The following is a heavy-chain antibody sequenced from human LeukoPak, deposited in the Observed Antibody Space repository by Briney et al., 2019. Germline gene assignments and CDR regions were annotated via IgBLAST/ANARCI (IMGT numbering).Heavy chain of an antibody. Sequence: ASVKVSCKASGGTFSNDAISWVRQAPGQGLEWMGRIIPNLGMALYAQKFKGRVTITADKSPSTTYMELSSLTSEDTAVYFCARDLVCTMNCKDSWGQGTLVTVS. V-gene: IGHV1-69*04. CDR1: GGTFSNDA. CDR3: ARDLVCTMNCKDS. CDR2: IIPNLGMA. D-gene: IGHD2-2*01. J-gene: IGHJ4*02.